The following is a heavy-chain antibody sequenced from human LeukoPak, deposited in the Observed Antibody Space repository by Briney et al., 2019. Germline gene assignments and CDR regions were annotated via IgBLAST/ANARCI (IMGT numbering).Heavy chain of an antibody. CDR2: IYYNGSP. CDR1: GGSVSSGWSHL. Sequence: KPSETLSLTCPVSGGSVSSGWSHLGAWIRQPPGKGLEWIGGIYYNGSPYYSPSLRSRVTISVDTSKNQFSLKMTSVTVADTAVYHCATFDGVPWRRGTLVTVSS. V-gene: IGHV4-39*01. D-gene: IGHD2-8*01. CDR3: ATFDGVP. J-gene: IGHJ5*02.